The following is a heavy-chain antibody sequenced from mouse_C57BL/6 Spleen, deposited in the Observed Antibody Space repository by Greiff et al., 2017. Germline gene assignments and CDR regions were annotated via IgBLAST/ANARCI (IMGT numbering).Heavy chain of an antibody. J-gene: IGHJ2*01. CDR3: ARSGYVDY. V-gene: IGHV1-50*01. CDR2: IDPSDSYT. D-gene: IGHD1-2*01. Sequence: QVQLQQPGAELVKPGASVKLSCKASGYTFTSYWMQWVKQRPGQGLEWIGEIDPSDSYTNYNQKFKGKATLTVDTSSSTDYMQLSSLTSEDSAVYYCARSGYVDYWGQGTTLTVSS. CDR1: GYTFTSYW.